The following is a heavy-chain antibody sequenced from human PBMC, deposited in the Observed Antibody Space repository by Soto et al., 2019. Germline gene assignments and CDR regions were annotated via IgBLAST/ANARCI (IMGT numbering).Heavy chain of an antibody. D-gene: IGHD2-15*01. J-gene: IGHJ4*02. Sequence: EVQLVESGGGLVQPGGSLKLSCAASGFTFSGSAMHWVRQASGNGLEWVGRIRNKANSYATAYAASLKGRFTISRDDSKNTAYLQMNSLKTEDTAVYYCTSHSPEDMIRKWGQGTLVTVSS. CDR3: TSHSPEDMIRK. V-gene: IGHV3-73*02. CDR1: GFTFSGSA. CDR2: IRNKANSYAT.